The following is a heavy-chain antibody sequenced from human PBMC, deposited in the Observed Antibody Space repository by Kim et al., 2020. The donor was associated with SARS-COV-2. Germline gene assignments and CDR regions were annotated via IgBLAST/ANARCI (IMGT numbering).Heavy chain of an antibody. D-gene: IGHD3-3*01. V-gene: IGHV4-39*07. Sequence: LNRRVTISVDTSKNQFSLNLSSVTAADTAVYYCARARVGIFGVVTHFDYWGQGTLVTVSS. CDR3: ARARVGIFGVVTHFDY. J-gene: IGHJ4*02.